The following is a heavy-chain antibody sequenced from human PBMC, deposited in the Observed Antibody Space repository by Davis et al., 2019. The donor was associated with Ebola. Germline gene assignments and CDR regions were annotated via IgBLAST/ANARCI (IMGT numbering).Heavy chain of an antibody. D-gene: IGHD2-2*01. CDR1: GGSISGYY. CDR2: MYYSGGT. V-gene: IGHV4-59*12. J-gene: IGHJ4*02. Sequence: SETLSLTCTLSGGSISGYYLTWIRQPPGKGLEWIGYMYYSGGTNYNPSLKSRVTISADTSKNQVALKLSSVTAADTAVYYCARSLGDIVLVPAALVPDYWGQGTLVTVSS. CDR3: ARSLGDIVLVPAALVPDY.